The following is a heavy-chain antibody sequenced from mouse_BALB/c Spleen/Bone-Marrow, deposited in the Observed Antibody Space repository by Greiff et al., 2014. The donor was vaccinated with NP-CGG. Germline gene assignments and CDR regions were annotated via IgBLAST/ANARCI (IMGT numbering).Heavy chain of an antibody. CDR2: IDPENGDT. CDR3: SDGNFYALDY. D-gene: IGHD2-1*01. V-gene: IGHV14-4*02. J-gene: IGHJ4*01. CDR1: GFNIKDYY. Sequence: EVKLQEPGAELVRSGASVKLSCTASGFNIKDYYIHWVKQRPEQGLEWIGWIDPENGDTEYAPKFQGKATMTADTSSNTAYLQLSSLTSVDTAVYYCSDGNFYALDYWGQGTSVTVSS.